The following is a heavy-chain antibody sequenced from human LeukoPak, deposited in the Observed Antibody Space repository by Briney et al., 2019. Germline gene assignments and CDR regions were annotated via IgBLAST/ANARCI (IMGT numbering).Heavy chain of an antibody. D-gene: IGHD6-19*01. CDR3: AKDKRVYGNGWYYFDY. J-gene: IGHJ4*02. V-gene: IGHV3-9*01. CDR2: ISCDSGSI. CDR1: GFTFDDYA. Sequence: GGSLRLSCAASGFTFDDYAMHWVRQAPGKGLEWVAGISCDSGSIGYADSVKGRFTISRDNAKNSLYLQMNSLRAEDTALYYCAKDKRVYGNGWYYFDYWGQGTLVTVSS.